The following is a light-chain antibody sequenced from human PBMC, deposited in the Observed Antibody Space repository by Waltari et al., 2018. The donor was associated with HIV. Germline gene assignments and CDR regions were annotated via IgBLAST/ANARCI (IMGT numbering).Light chain of an antibody. CDR1: NIGRTN. CDR3: QVWDSSTYVV. J-gene: IGLJ2*01. V-gene: IGLV3-9*01. Sequence: SYELTQPLSVSVALGQTARITCGGNNIGRTNVHWYQQKPGQAPVLVIYRDSNRPSGIPERFSGSNSGNTATLTISRAQAGDEADYYCQVWDSSTYVVFGGGTKLTVL. CDR2: RDS.